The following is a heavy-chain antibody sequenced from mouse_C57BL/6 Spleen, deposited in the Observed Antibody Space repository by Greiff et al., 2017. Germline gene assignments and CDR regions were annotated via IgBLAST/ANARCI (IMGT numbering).Heavy chain of an antibody. CDR2: IHPNSGST. CDR3: ARAPYYDYGFDY. V-gene: IGHV1-64*01. J-gene: IGHJ2*01. CDR1: GYTFTSSW. Sequence: QVQLQQPGAELVKPGASVKLSCKASGYTFTSSWMHWVKQRPGQGLEWIGMIHPNSGSTNYNEKFKSKATLTVDKSSSTAYMQLSSLTSEDSAVYYCARAPYYDYGFDYWGQGTTLTVSS. D-gene: IGHD2-4*01.